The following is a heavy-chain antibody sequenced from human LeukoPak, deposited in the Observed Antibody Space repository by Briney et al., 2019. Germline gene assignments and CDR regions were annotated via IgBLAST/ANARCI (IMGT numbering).Heavy chain of an antibody. D-gene: IGHD3-22*01. CDR1: GYTFTSYG. CDR3: ARVDDSSGYYYSDY. Sequence: ASVKVSCKASGYTFTSYGISWVRQAPGQGLEWMGWISAYNGNTNYAQKLQGRVTMTTDTSTSTAYMELRSLRSDDTAVYYCARVDDSSGYYYSDYWGQGTLVTVSS. J-gene: IGHJ4*02. CDR2: ISAYNGNT. V-gene: IGHV1-18*01.